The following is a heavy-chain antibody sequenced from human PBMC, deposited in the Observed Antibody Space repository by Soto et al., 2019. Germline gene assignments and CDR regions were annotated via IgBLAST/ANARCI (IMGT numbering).Heavy chain of an antibody. CDR3: AKDTWKYSSGFALDY. J-gene: IGHJ4*02. D-gene: IGHD6-19*01. CDR1: GFTFSSYA. CDR2: ISGSGGST. Sequence: GGSLRLSCAASGFTFSSYAMSWVRQAPGKGLEWVSAISGSGGSTYYADSVKGRFTISRDNSKNTLYLQMNSLRAEGTAVYYCAKDTWKYSSGFALDYWGQGTLVTVSS. V-gene: IGHV3-23*01.